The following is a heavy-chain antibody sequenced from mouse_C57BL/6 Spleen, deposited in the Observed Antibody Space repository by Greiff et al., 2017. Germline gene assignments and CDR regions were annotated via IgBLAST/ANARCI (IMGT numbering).Heavy chain of an antibody. CDR3: AISYGSSFYWYFDV. Sequence: EVKLVESGGGLVKPGGSLKLSCAASGFPFSDYGMHWVRQAPEKGLEWVAYISSGSSTIYYADTVKGRFTISRDNAKNTLFLQMTSRRSEDTAMYYSAISYGSSFYWYFDVWGTGTTVTVS. CDR2: ISSGSSTI. CDR1: GFPFSDYG. V-gene: IGHV5-17*01. D-gene: IGHD1-1*01. J-gene: IGHJ1*03.